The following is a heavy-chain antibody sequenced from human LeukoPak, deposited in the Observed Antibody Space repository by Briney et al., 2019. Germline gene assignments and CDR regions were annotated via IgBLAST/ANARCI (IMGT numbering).Heavy chain of an antibody. CDR2: ISGSGGST. J-gene: IGHJ5*02. CDR1: GFTFSIYA. Sequence: GGSLRLSCAASGFTFSIYAMSWVRQAPGKGLEWVSAISGSGGSTYYADSVKGRFTISRDNVKNSLYLQMSSLRAEDTALYYCARGPPLFDPWGQGTLVTVSS. V-gene: IGHV3-23*01. CDR3: ARGPPLFDP.